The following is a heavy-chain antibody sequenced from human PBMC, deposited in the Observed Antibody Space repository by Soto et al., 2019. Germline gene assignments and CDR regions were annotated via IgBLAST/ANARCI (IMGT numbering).Heavy chain of an antibody. CDR3: AKVMQLAWYFDY. Sequence: GGSLRLSCAPSGFTFISYAMSWVRQAPGKGLEWVSAISGSGGSTYYADSVKGRFTISRDNSNNTLYLQMNSLRAEDTAVYYCAKVMQLAWYFDYWGQGTLVTVSS. CDR1: GFTFISYA. D-gene: IGHD3-16*01. V-gene: IGHV3-23*01. CDR2: ISGSGGST. J-gene: IGHJ4*02.